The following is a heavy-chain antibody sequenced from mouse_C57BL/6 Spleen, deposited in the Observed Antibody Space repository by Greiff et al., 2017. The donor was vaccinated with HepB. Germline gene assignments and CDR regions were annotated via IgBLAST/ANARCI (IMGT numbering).Heavy chain of an antibody. J-gene: IGHJ1*03. CDR1: GYTFTSYW. CDR3: ARRIYYYGSSWYFDV. CDR2: IDPSDSYT. V-gene: IGHV1-69*01. D-gene: IGHD1-1*01. Sequence: QVQLQQPGAELVMPGASVKLSCKASGYTFTSYWMHWVKQRPGQGLEWIGEIDPSDSYTNYNQKFKGKSTLTVDKSSSTAYMQLSSLTSEDSAVYYCARRIYYYGSSWYFDVWGTGTTVTVSS.